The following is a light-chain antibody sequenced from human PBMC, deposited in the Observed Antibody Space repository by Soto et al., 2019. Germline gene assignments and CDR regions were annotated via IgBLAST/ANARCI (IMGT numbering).Light chain of an antibody. Sequence: EIVLTQSPGTQSLSPGERATLSCRASLSVSSSYLAWYQQKPGQAPRLLIYGASSRATGIPDRFSGSGSGTDVTLTISRLEPEEFAVYYCQTYGSSPLFTVGPGTKVDIK. CDR2: GAS. CDR1: LSVSSSY. V-gene: IGKV3-20*01. CDR3: QTYGSSPLFT. J-gene: IGKJ3*01.